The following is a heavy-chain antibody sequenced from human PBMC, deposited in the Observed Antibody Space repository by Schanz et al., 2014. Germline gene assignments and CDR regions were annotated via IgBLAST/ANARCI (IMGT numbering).Heavy chain of an antibody. V-gene: IGHV3-21*02. CDR1: GFTASSHS. Sequence: EVQLVESGGGLVKPGGSLRLSCGVSGFTASSHSMNWVRQAPGKGLEWVSSISSRSSHIYYADSVKGRFTVSRDNAKNSVYLQMKGLRVEDTAVYVCVRERTNYGGNSYFFDHWGQGTLVTVSS. CDR2: ISSRSSHI. J-gene: IGHJ4*02. D-gene: IGHD2-21*02. CDR3: VRERTNYGGNSYFFDH.